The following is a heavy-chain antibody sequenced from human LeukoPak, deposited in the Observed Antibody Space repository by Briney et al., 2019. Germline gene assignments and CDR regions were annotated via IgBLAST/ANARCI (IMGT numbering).Heavy chain of an antibody. V-gene: IGHV4-39*07. CDR2: IYYRGRT. CDR1: GGSTSSTDYY. Sequence: SETLSLTCTVSGGSTSSTDYYWGWIRQPPGKGLEWIGSIYYRGRTYYNPSLKSRVTISVDTSKNQFSLNLRSLTAADTAVYYCARDSAIRYFDWLSLSHWGQGTLVTVSS. CDR3: ARDSAIRYFDWLSLSH. D-gene: IGHD3-9*01. J-gene: IGHJ4*02.